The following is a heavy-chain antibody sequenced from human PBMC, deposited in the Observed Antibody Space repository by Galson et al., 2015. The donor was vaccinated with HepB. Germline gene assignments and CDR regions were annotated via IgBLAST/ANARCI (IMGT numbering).Heavy chain of an antibody. CDR3: ARDPFRYDSSGFRLAAFDI. CDR2: MYSGGST. Sequence: SLRLSCAASGFAVSGSYMSWVRQAPGRGLEWVSVMYSGGSTYYADSVKGTFTISRDNSNNTLYLQMDSLRAEDTAVYYCARDPFRYDSSGFRLAAFDIWGQGTMVTVSS. J-gene: IGHJ3*02. V-gene: IGHV3-66*01. CDR1: GFAVSGSY. D-gene: IGHD3-22*01.